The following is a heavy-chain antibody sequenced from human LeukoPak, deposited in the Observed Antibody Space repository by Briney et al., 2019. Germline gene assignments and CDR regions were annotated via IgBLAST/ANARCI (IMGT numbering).Heavy chain of an antibody. J-gene: IGHJ4*02. CDR2: IYSNGVT. V-gene: IGHV3-53*01. Sequence: GGSLRLSCAASGFTVSNNYMIWVRQAPGKGLEWVSLIYSNGVTNYADSVKGRFTISRDSSKNTLYLQMNSVRAEDTAVYYCATDYYDSSGYSPLGYWGQGTLVTVSS. CDR1: GFTVSNNY. D-gene: IGHD3-22*01. CDR3: ATDYYDSSGYSPLGY.